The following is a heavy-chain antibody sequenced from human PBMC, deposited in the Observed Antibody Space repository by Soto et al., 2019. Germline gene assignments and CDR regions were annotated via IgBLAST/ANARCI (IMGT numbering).Heavy chain of an antibody. J-gene: IGHJ6*02. CDR1: GCTFTSSA. CDR2: IVVGSGNT. D-gene: IGHD5-12*01. V-gene: IGHV1-58*01. CDR3: AADLRIVADKGFYYYGMDV. Sequence: ASVKVSCKASGCTFTSSAVQWVRQARGQRLEWIGWIVVGSGNTNYAQKFQERVTITRDMTTSTAYMELSSLRSEDTAVYYCAADLRIVADKGFYYYGMDVWGQGTTVTVSS.